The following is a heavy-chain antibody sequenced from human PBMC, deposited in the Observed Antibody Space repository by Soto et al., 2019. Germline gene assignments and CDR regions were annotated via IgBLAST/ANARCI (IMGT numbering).Heavy chain of an antibody. CDR3: VKGYTSRSDYYYGVDV. Sequence: HPGGSLRLSCSASGFTFSYYSIHWVRQAPGKGLEYVSAISNNGGSTYYADSVKGRFIVSRDNSKNTLYLQMSSLRAEDTAVYFCVKGYTSRSDYYYGVDVWGQGTTVTVSS. D-gene: IGHD6-13*01. V-gene: IGHV3-64D*08. CDR2: ISNNGGST. CDR1: GFTFSYYS. J-gene: IGHJ6*02.